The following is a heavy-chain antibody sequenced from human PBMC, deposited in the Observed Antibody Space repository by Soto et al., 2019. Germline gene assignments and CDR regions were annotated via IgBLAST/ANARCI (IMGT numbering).Heavy chain of an antibody. V-gene: IGHV6-1*01. D-gene: IGHD1-1*01. J-gene: IGHJ4*02. CDR3: HRDLHGTYYYDS. Sequence: SQTLSLTCDISGDSVSSTSSIWNWIRQSPSRGLEWLGRTYYRSKWHTDYAVSVRGRITINPDTPKNQFFLQLSSVTPDDTAVYCDHRDLHGTYYYDSWGQGTLVTVSS. CDR2: TYYRSKWHT. CDR1: GDSVSSTSSI.